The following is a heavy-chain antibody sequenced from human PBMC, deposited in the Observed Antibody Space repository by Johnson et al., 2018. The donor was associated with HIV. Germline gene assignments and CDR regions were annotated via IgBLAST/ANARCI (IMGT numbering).Heavy chain of an antibody. CDR2: INQDGSER. CDR1: GYTFSNYW. D-gene: IGHD3-22*01. J-gene: IGHJ3*02. CDR3: ASRYDSSGYYPDAFDI. V-gene: IGHV3-7*05. Sequence: VQLVESGGGLVQPGGSLRLSCVVSGYTFSNYWMSWVRQAPGKGLEWVANINQDGSERYYVDSVKGRFTISRDNAKKSLYLQMNSLRAEDTALYYCASRYDSSGYYPDAFDIWGQGTMVTVSP.